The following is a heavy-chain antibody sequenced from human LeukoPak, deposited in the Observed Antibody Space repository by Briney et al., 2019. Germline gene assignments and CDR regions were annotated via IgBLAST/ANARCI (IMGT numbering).Heavy chain of an antibody. J-gene: IGHJ4*02. CDR3: TREHILYSGSFPLAY. CDR2: IWYDGSNK. CDR1: RFILSSYG. Sequence: GGSLRLSCAASRFILSSYGMHWVRQAPGKGLEWVAVIWYDGSNKYYADSVRGRFTISRDNSKNTLYLQMNSLRAEDTAVYYCTREHILYSGSFPLAYWGQGTLVTVSS. D-gene: IGHD1-26*01. V-gene: IGHV3-33*01.